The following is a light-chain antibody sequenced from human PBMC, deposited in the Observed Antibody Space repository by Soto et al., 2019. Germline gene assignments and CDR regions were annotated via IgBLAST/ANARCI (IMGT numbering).Light chain of an antibody. CDR2: GAS. V-gene: IGKV3-20*01. CDR3: QQYGSSRT. Sequence: EIVLTQSPGTLSLSPGERATLSCRASQSISSSYLAWYQQQPGQATRLLVYGASSRATGIADRFSGSGSGTDFTLTISRLEPEDFAVYYCQQYGSSRTFGQGTKVDI. J-gene: IGKJ1*01. CDR1: QSISSSY.